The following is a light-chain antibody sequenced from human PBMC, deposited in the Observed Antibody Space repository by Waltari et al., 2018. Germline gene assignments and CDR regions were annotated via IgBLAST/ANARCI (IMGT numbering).Light chain of an antibody. J-gene: IGKJ1*01. V-gene: IGKV1-39*01. CDR3: QQTYNSPPWT. Sequence: DIQMTQSPSSLSASVGDRVTINCRASQSISTYLNWYQQNPGKAPKLLIFAASSLQSGVPARFSGSGSGTDFTLTIRSLQSEDFATYYCQQTYNSPPWTFGQGTKVEIK. CDR1: QSISTY. CDR2: AAS.